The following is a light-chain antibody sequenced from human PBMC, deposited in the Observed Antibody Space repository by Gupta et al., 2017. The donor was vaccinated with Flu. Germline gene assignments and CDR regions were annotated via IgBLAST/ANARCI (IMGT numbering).Light chain of an antibody. CDR2: GAS. V-gene: IGKV3-15*01. CDR3: QQYNNWLT. J-gene: IGKJ4*01. Sequence: VMTQSPATLSVSPGERATLSCRASQSVSSNLAWYQQKPGQAPRLLIYGASTRATGIPARFSGSGSGTEFTLTISSLQSEDFAVYYCQQYNNWLTFGGGTKVEIK. CDR1: QSVSSN.